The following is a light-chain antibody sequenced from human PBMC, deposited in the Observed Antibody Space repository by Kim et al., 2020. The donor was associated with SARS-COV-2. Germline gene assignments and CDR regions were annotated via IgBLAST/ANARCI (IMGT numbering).Light chain of an antibody. V-gene: IGLV1-47*01. Sequence: GPRVTISCSGNNSNIGNNYVYWYQHLPGPAPALLIYRNNQRRSGVPDRFSGSKSGTSASLAISGLRSEDEADYYCALWDDSLNGPVFGGGTQLTVL. J-gene: IGLJ3*02. CDR1: NSNIGNNY. CDR3: ALWDDSLNGPV. CDR2: RNN.